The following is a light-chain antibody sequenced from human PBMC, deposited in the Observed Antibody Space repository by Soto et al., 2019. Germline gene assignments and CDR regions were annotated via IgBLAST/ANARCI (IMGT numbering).Light chain of an antibody. CDR3: QQYNNWQGT. CDR1: QSVSIN. V-gene: IGKV3-15*01. Sequence: EIVMTQSPATLSVSPGERAALSCRASQSVSINLAWYQQKPGQAPRLLIYGASTRATGIPARFSGSGSGTEFTLTISSLQSEDFAVYYCQQYNNWQGTFGQGTKV. CDR2: GAS. J-gene: IGKJ1*01.